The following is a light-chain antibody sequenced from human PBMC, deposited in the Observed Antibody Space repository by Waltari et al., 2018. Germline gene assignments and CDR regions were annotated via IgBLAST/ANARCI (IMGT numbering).Light chain of an antibody. CDR1: SSDVGGYNY. CDR3: CSYAGGYSWV. J-gene: IGLJ3*02. V-gene: IGLV2-11*01. Sequence: QSALTQPRSVSGSPGPSVTISCTGTSSDVGGYNYVSWYQQHPVKAPTLMIYDVSKRPSGVPDRFSGSKSGNTASLTISGLQAEDEADYYCCSYAGGYSWVFGGGTKLTVL. CDR2: DVS.